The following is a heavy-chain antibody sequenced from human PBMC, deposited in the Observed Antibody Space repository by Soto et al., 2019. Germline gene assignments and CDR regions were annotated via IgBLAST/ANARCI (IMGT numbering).Heavy chain of an antibody. V-gene: IGHV3-66*01. CDR2: IYSGGGT. J-gene: IGHJ4*02. D-gene: IGHD4-17*01. Sequence: EVRLVQSGGGLVQPGGSLRLSCAASLFIVSDNYMSWVRQAPGKGLEWVSLIYSGGGTDYAESVKGRFIISRDNSKNTLYLQMNSLKAEDTGIYYCATRMTTAPYWGQGTVVTVSS. CDR1: LFIVSDNY. CDR3: ATRMTTAPY.